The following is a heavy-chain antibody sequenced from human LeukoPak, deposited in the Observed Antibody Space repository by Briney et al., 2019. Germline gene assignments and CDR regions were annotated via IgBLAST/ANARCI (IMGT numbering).Heavy chain of an antibody. CDR2: ISSSGSTI. CDR3: ARLYCSGGSCHLDY. Sequence: GGSLRLSCAASGFTFSDYYMSWIRQAPGKGLEWLSYISSSGSTIYYADSVKGRFTISRDNAKNSLYLQMNSLRAEDTAVYYCARLYCSGGSCHLDYWGQGTLVTVSS. J-gene: IGHJ4*02. V-gene: IGHV3-11*04. D-gene: IGHD2-15*01. CDR1: GFTFSDYY.